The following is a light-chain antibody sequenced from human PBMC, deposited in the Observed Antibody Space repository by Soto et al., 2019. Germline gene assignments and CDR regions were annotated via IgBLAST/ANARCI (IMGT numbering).Light chain of an antibody. V-gene: IGKV1-5*03. Sequence: DIQMTQSPSTLSAFVGDRVTITCRASQSITNWLAWYQQKPGKAPKLLIYKASSLESGVPSRFSGSGSGTEFTLTISSLQPDDFATYYCQEYSGYWTFGQGTKVEMK. J-gene: IGKJ1*01. CDR1: QSITNW. CDR3: QEYSGYWT. CDR2: KAS.